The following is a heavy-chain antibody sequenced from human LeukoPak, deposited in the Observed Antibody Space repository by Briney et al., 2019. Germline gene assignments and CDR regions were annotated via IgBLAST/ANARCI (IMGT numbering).Heavy chain of an antibody. J-gene: IGHJ4*02. CDR2: IYYSGST. CDR1: GGSISSSSYY. D-gene: IGHD3-22*01. Sequence: PSETLSLTCTVSGGSISSSSYYWGWIRQPPGKGLEWIGSIYYSGSTYYNPSLKSRVTISVDTSKNQFSLKLSSVTAADTAVYYCARDINYYDSSGHFDYWGQGTLVTVSS. V-gene: IGHV4-39*07. CDR3: ARDINYYDSSGHFDY.